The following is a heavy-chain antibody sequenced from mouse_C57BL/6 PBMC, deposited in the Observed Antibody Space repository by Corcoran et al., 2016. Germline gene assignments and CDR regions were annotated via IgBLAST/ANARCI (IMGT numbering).Heavy chain of an antibody. CDR3: ARDTIYYGNYYFDY. V-gene: IGHV1-19*01. Sequence: EVQLQQSGPVLVKPGASVKMSCKASGYTFTDYYMNWVKQSHGKSLEWIGVINPYNGGTSYNQKFKGKATLTGDKSSSTAYMELNSLTSEDSAVYYCARDTIYYGNYYFDYWGQGTTLTVSS. CDR1: GYTFTDYY. CDR2: INPYNGGT. D-gene: IGHD2-1*01. J-gene: IGHJ2*01.